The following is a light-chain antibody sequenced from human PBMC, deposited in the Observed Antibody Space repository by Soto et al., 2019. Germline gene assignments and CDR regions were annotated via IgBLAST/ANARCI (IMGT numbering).Light chain of an antibody. J-gene: IGLJ1*01. Sequence: QSALTQPPSVSGSPGQSVTISCTGTSTDFVSYNRVSWYQQPPGTAPKLIIYGVNKRPSGVPDRFSGSKSGNTASLTVSGLQAEDEAEYYCSSYAGNNKYVFGTGTKVTVL. CDR3: SSYAGNNKYV. V-gene: IGLV2-8*01. CDR2: GVN. CDR1: STDFVSYNR.